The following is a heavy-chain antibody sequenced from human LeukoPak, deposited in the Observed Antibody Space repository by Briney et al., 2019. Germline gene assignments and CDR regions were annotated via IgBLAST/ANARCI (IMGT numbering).Heavy chain of an antibody. D-gene: IGHD3-3*01. Sequence: PGGSLRLSCAASGFTFSSYAVHWVRQAPGKGLEWVAVISYDGSNEYYAESVKGRFTISRDNSKNTLYLQMNSLRAEDTAVYYCARVTFGVVIYYFDYWGQGTLVTVSS. CDR2: ISYDGSNE. J-gene: IGHJ4*02. CDR1: GFTFSSYA. CDR3: ARVTFGVVIYYFDY. V-gene: IGHV3-30-3*01.